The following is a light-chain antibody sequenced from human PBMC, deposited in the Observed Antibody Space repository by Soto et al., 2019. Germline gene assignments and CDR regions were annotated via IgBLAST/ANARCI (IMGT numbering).Light chain of an antibody. V-gene: IGLV2-8*01. J-gene: IGLJ1*01. CDR2: EVN. Sequence: QSALTQPPSASGSPGQSVTISCTGTSSDIGGYNSVSWYQQHPGKAPRLMIYEVNKRPSGVPDRFSGSKSGYTASLTISGLQAEDEADYFCFSFTTDWTHVFGTGTKLTVL. CDR1: SSDIGGYNS. CDR3: FSFTTDWTHV.